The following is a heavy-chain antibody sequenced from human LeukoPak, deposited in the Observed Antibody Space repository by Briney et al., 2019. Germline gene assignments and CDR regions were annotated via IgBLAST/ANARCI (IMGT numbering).Heavy chain of an antibody. CDR2: IYHSGST. Sequence: SETLSLTCAVSGGSISSSNWWSWVRQPPGKGLEWIGEIYHSGSTYYNPSLKSRVTISVDTSKNQFSLKLSSVTAADTAVYYCARDLRLRRYFDYWGQGALVTVSS. CDR3: ARDLRLRRYFDY. V-gene: IGHV4-4*02. CDR1: GGSISSSNW. D-gene: IGHD4-17*01. J-gene: IGHJ4*02.